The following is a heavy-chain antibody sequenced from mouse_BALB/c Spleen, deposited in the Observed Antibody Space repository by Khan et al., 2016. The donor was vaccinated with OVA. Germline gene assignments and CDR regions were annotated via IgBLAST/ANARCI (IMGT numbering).Heavy chain of an antibody. V-gene: IGHV3-2*02. CDR1: GYSITSDYA. CDR3: ARSVTITTVVATDFDY. CDR2: ISYSGRT. D-gene: IGHD1-1*01. J-gene: IGHJ2*01. Sequence: EVKLLESGPGLVKPSQSLSLTCTVTGYSITSDYAWNWIQQFPGNKLEWMGYISYSGRTSYNPSLKSRISITRDTSKNQFFLQLNSVTTEDTATYYCARSVTITTVVATDFDYWGQGTTLTVSS.